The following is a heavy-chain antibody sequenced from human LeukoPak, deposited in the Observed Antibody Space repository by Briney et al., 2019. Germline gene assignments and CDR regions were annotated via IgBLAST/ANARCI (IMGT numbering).Heavy chain of an antibody. CDR3: AREYDSGSFYN. J-gene: IGHJ4*02. CDR1: GFIFDDYA. D-gene: IGHD1-26*01. V-gene: IGHV3-9*01. CDR2: ISWNSGER. Sequence: GGSLRLSCGGSGFIFDDYAMHWVRQVPGKGLEWVSGISWNSGERGYADSVKGRFTISRDNAKNTLYLQMNSLRAEDTAVYYCAREYDSGSFYNWGQGTLVTVSS.